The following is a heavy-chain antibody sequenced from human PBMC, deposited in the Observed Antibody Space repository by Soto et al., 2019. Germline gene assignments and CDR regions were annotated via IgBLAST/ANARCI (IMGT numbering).Heavy chain of an antibody. CDR1: GYTFTSYG. CDR3: ARVVGVVPAAMRLNWFDP. Sequence: GASVKVSCKASGYTFTSYGISWVRQAPGQGLEWMGWISAYNGNTNYEQKLQGRVTMTTDTSTSTAYMELRSLRSDDTAVYYCARVVGVVPAAMRLNWFDPWGQGTLVTVSS. V-gene: IGHV1-18*04. J-gene: IGHJ5*02. D-gene: IGHD2-2*01. CDR2: ISAYNGNT.